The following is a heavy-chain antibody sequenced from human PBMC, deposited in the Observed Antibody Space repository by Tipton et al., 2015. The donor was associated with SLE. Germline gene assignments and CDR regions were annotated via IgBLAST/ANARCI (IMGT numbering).Heavy chain of an antibody. CDR2: ISYDGRNK. V-gene: IGHV3-30*04. CDR3: AREQYCSSTSCPGVGWFDP. CDR1: GFTFSSYP. Sequence: PLRLSCVVSGFTFSSYPMHWVRQAPGKGLEWVAVISYDGRNKYYADSVKGRFTISRDNSKNTLYLQMNSLRAEDTAVYYCAREQYCSSTSCPGVGWFDPWGQGTLVTVSS. J-gene: IGHJ5*02. D-gene: IGHD2-2*01.